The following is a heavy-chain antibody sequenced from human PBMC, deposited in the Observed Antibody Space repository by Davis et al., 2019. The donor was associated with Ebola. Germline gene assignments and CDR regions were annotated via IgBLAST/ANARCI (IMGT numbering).Heavy chain of an antibody. V-gene: IGHV3-23*01. CDR1: GFTFSSYA. CDR2: ISGSGGST. CDR3: AKDLVQAATYYYYYGMDV. J-gene: IGHJ6*02. D-gene: IGHD2-2*01. Sequence: GGSLRLSCAASGFTFSSYAMSWVRQAPGKGLEWVSAISGSGGSTYYADSVKGRFTISRDNSKNTLYLQMNSLRAVDTAVYYCAKDLVQAATYYYYYGMDVWGQGTTVTVSS.